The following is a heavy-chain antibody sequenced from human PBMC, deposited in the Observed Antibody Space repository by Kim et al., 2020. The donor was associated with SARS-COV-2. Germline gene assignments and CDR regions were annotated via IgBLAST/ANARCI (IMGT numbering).Heavy chain of an antibody. Sequence: SETLSLTCTVSGGSISSYYWSWIRQPPGKGLEWIGYIYYSGSTNYNPSLKSRVTISVDTSKNQFSLKLSSVTAADTAVYYCARGSCSSTSCYDAFDIWGQGTMVTVSS. J-gene: IGHJ3*02. CDR3: ARGSCSSTSCYDAFDI. CDR2: IYYSGST. CDR1: GGSISSYY. V-gene: IGHV4-59*01. D-gene: IGHD2-2*01.